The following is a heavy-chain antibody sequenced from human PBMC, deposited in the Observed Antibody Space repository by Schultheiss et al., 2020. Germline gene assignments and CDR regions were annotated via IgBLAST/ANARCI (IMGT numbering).Heavy chain of an antibody. CDR1: GGSISSSSYY. J-gene: IGHJ4*02. D-gene: IGHD1-26*01. CDR2: IYYSGST. Sequence: SETLSLTCTVSGGSISSSSYYWGWIRQPPGKGLEWIGSIYYSGSTNYNPSLKSRVTISVDTSKNQFSLKLSSVTAADTAVYYCASGVGAKGDYFDYWGQGTLVTVSS. CDR3: ASGVGAKGDYFDY. V-gene: IGHV4-39*07.